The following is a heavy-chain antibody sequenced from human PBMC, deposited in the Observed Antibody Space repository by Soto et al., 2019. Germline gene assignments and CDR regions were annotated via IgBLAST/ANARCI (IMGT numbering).Heavy chain of an antibody. Sequence: QVQLVQSGAEVKKTGASVKVSCKASGYTFTAYFLHWVRQAPGQGLEWMGWINANSGSTNYAQKFHGRVTLTRDTSIDTAYMELRRLTSDDTAVYYCARGTAGSHGTWHFDLWGRATLVTVSS. CDR3: ARGTAGSHGTWHFDL. V-gene: IGHV1-2*02. CDR2: INANSGST. CDR1: GYTFTAYF. J-gene: IGHJ2*01. D-gene: IGHD1-26*01.